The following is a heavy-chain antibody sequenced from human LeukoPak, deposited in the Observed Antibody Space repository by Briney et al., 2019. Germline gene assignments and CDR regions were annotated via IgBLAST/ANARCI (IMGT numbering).Heavy chain of an antibody. CDR2: IKEDGSER. Sequence: GGSLRLSCEASGFIFSRYWMNWVRPAPGKGREWVANIKEDGSERDYFDSVKGRVTSTRDNAKNSLFLQMNNLGADDTAVYYCARGVFDPWGQGTLVTVSS. CDR3: ARGVFDP. CDR1: GFIFSRYW. V-gene: IGHV3-7*04. J-gene: IGHJ5*02.